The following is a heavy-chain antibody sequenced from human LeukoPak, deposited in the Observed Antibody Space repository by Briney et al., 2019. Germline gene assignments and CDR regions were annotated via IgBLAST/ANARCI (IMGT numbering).Heavy chain of an antibody. CDR2: ISHDGTVQ. CDR3: AKEGTAMASSYFDY. V-gene: IGHV3-30*18. Sequence: PGGSLRLSCAASGFTFGSYGMQWVRQAPGKGLEWVAVISHDGTVQHYADSVKGRFTISRDNSDNTLYLQMNSLRDEDTAMYYCAKEGTAMASSYFDYWGQGTLITVSS. D-gene: IGHD5-18*01. J-gene: IGHJ4*02. CDR1: GFTFGSYG.